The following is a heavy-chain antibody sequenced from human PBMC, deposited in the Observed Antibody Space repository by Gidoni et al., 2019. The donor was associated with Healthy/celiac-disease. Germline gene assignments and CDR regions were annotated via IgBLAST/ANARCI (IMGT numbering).Heavy chain of an antibody. CDR2: ISGSGGST. Sequence: EVQLLESGGGLVQPGGSLRLSCAASGFTFSSYAMSWVRQAPGKGLEWVSAISGSGGSTYYADSVKGRFTISRDNSKNTLYLQMNSLRAEDTAVYYCAKWSGSGGYYYYGMDVWGQGTTVTVSS. J-gene: IGHJ6*02. V-gene: IGHV3-23*01. D-gene: IGHD2-15*01. CDR1: GFTFSSYA. CDR3: AKWSGSGGYYYYGMDV.